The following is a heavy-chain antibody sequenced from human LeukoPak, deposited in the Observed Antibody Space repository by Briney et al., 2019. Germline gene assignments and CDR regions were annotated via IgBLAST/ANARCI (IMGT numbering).Heavy chain of an antibody. V-gene: IGHV1-58*01. CDR1: GFTFTSSA. CDR2: IVAGSGNT. CDR3: AADSSTSCYGVGECYYYYYGMDV. D-gene: IGHD2-2*01. Sequence: SVKVSCKASGFTFTSSAVQWVRQARGQRLEWIGWIVAGSGNTNYAQKFQERVTITRDMSTSTAYMELSSLRSEDTAVYYCAADSSTSCYGVGECYYYYYGMDVWGKGTTVTVSS. J-gene: IGHJ6*04.